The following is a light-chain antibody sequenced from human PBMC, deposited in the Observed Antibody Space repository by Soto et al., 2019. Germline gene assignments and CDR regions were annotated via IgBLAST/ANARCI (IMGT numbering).Light chain of an antibody. V-gene: IGKV1-39*01. CDR3: QQSYSTLWT. CDR2: AAS. CDR1: QSISSY. J-gene: IGKJ1*01. Sequence: DIQMTQSPSSLSASVGDRVTITCRASQSISSYLNWYQQKPGKAPKLLIYAASSLQSGVPSRFSGSGSGTDFTLTISRLQPEDFATYYCQQSYSTLWTLGQGTKV.